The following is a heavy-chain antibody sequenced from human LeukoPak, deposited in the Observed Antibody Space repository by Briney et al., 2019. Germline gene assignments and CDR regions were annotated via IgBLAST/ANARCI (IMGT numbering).Heavy chain of an antibody. J-gene: IGHJ4*02. CDR2: IIPIFGTA. CDR1: GGTFSSYA. Sequence: SVKVSCKASGGTFSSYAISWVRQAPGQGVEWMGGIIPIFGTANYAQKFQGRVTITADESTSPAYMELSSLRSEDTAVYYCARDTDPQYCSSTSCSFDYWGQGTLVTVSS. CDR3: ARDTDPQYCSSTSCSFDY. D-gene: IGHD2-2*01. V-gene: IGHV1-69*13.